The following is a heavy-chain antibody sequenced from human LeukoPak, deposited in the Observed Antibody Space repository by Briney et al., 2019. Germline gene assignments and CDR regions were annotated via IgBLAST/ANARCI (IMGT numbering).Heavy chain of an antibody. V-gene: IGHV3-13*01. J-gene: IGHJ4*02. CDR2: IGTAGEI. CDR3: ARAKPKNMVRGLIMRRESRYYFDY. D-gene: IGHD3-10*01. CDR1: GFTFRSYD. Sequence: GGSLRLSCAASGFTFRSYDMHWVRQATGKGLEWVSGIGTAGEIYYPGSVKGRFTISRENAKSTLYIQMNSLRAEDTAVYYCARAKPKNMVRGLIMRRESRYYFDYWGQGTLVTVSS.